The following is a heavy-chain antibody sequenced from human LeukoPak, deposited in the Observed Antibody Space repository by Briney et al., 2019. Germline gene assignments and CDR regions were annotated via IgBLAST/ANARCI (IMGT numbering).Heavy chain of an antibody. CDR1: GGSISSGGYY. CDR2: IYYSGST. D-gene: IGHD5-18*01. V-gene: IGHV4-31*03. J-gene: IGHJ4*02. Sequence: SQTLSLTCTVSGGSISSGGYYWSWIRQHPGKGLEWTGYIYYSGSTYYNPSLKSRVTISVDTSKNQFSLKLSSVTAADTAVYYCARGGERGYSLDYWGQGTLVTVSS. CDR3: ARGGERGYSLDY.